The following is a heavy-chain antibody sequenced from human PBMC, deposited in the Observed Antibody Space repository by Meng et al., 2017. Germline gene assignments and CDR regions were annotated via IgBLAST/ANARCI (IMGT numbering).Heavy chain of an antibody. CDR2: INPNSGGT. V-gene: IGHV1-2*06. J-gene: IGHJ4*02. CDR1: GYTFTGYY. Sequence: QVSRVQSGAEVKKPGASVKVSCKASGYTFTGYYMHWVRQAPGQGLEWMGRINPNSGGTNYAQKFQGRVTMTRDTSISTAYMELSRLRSDDTAVYYCARDYGSGRIILHFDYWGQGTLVTVSS. D-gene: IGHD3-10*01. CDR3: ARDYGSGRIILHFDY.